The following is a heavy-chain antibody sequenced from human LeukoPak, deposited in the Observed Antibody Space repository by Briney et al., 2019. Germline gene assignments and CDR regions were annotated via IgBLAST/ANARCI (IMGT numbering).Heavy chain of an antibody. CDR2: IYYSGST. J-gene: IGHJ5*02. D-gene: IGHD3-10*01. CDR3: ERNGFGEPFDP. V-gene: IGHV4-39*07. Sequence: SETLSLTCSVSGGSISSSSYYWGWIRQPPGKGLEWIGRIYYSGSTYYNPSLKSRVTISVDTSKNQFSLKLSSVTAADTAVYYCERNGFGEPFDPWGQGTLVTVSS. CDR1: GGSISSSSYY.